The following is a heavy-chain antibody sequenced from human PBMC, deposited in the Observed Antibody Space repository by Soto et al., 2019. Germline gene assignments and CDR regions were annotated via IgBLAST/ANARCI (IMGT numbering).Heavy chain of an antibody. CDR3: AGLKVGYCSSTSCLGYYYYGMDV. CDR2: ISSSSSYT. V-gene: IGHV3-11*06. J-gene: IGHJ6*02. D-gene: IGHD2-2*01. Sequence: PGGSLRLSCAASGFTFSDYYMSWIRQAPGKGLEWVSYISSSSSYTNYADSVKGRFTISRDNAKNSLYLQMNSLRAEDTAVYYCAGLKVGYCSSTSCLGYYYYGMDVWGQGTTVTVSS. CDR1: GFTFSDYY.